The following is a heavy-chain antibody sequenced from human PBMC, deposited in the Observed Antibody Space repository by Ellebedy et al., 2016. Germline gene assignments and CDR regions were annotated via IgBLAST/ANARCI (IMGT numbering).Heavy chain of an antibody. CDR2: IKSKTDGGTT. CDR3: ARLGLELPPSAGY. D-gene: IGHD1-7*01. V-gene: IGHV3-15*05. CDR1: GFTFTNAW. Sequence: GESLKISCAASGFTFTNAWMSWVRQAPGKGLEWVGRIKSKTDGGTTDFAAPVKGRFTISRDNAKNTLYLQMNSLRAEDTAVYYCARLGLELPPSAGYWGQGTLVTVSS. J-gene: IGHJ4*02.